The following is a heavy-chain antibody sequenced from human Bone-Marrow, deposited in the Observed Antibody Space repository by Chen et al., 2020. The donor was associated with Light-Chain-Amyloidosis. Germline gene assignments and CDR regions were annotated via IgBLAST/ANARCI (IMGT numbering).Heavy chain of an antibody. CDR1: GYTFPNYW. J-gene: IGHJ4*02. V-gene: IGHV5-51*01. CDR2: IYPDDTDA. CDR3: ARRRDGYNFDY. D-gene: IGHD5-12*01. Sequence: EVQLEQSGPEVKKPGESLKISCKGSGYTFPNYWIGWVRQMPGKGLECMEVIYPDDTDARDSPSFEGQVTISADKSITTAYLQWRSLKASDTAMYYCARRRDGYNFDYWGQGTLVTVSS.